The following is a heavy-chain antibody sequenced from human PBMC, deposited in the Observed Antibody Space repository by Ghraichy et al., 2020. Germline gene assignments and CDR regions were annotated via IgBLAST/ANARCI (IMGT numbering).Heavy chain of an antibody. CDR1: GGSFSGYY. D-gene: IGHD3-22*01. CDR2: INHSGST. Sequence: SETLSLTCAVYGGSFSGYYWSWIRQPPGKGLEWIGEINHSGSTNYNPSLKSRVTISVDTSKNQFSLKLSSVTAADTAVYYCASALKKYYYDSSGYRDYWGQGTLVTVSS. V-gene: IGHV4-34*01. CDR3: ASALKKYYYDSSGYRDY. J-gene: IGHJ4*02.